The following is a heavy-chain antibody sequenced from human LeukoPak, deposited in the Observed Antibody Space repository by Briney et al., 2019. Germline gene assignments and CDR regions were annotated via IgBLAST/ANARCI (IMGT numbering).Heavy chain of an antibody. V-gene: IGHV4-39*07. CDR3: ARDGQGWELPYFDY. Sequence: SETLSLTCTVSGGSISSSSYYWGWVRQPPGKGLEWIGSIYYSGSTNYNPSLKSRVTISVDTSKNQFSLKLSSVTAADTAVYYCARDGQGWELPYFDYWGQGTLVTVSS. CDR1: GGSISSSSYY. J-gene: IGHJ4*02. CDR2: IYYSGST. D-gene: IGHD1-26*01.